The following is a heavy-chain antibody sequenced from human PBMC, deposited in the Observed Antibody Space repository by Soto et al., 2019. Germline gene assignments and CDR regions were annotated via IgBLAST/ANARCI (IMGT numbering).Heavy chain of an antibody. CDR2: INHSGST. J-gene: IGHJ6*02. Sequence: SDTLSLTWAVYGGSFSGYYWSWIRQPPGKGLEWIGEINHSGSTNYNPSLKSRVTISVDTSKNQFSLKLSSVTAADTAVYYCARSSSRDILTGYSPSPYYYDGKDVSGQGTTVTVSS. CDR1: GGSFSGYY. CDR3: ARSSSRDILTGYSPSPYYYDGKDV. D-gene: IGHD3-9*01. V-gene: IGHV4-34*01.